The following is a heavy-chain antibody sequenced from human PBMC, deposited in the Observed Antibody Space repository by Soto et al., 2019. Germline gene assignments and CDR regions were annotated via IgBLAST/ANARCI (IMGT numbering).Heavy chain of an antibody. Sequence: PGGSLRLSCAASGFTFSSYGMHWVRQAPGKGLEWVAVISYDGSNKYYADSVKGRFTISRDNSKNTLYLQMNSLRAEDTAVYYCANIAAAGKGHWFDPWGQGTLVTVSS. CDR3: ANIAAAGKGHWFDP. CDR1: GFTFSSYG. J-gene: IGHJ5*02. V-gene: IGHV3-30*18. D-gene: IGHD6-13*01. CDR2: ISYDGSNK.